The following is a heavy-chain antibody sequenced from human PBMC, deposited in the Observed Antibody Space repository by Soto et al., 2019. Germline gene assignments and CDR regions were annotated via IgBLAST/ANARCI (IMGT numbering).Heavy chain of an antibody. Sequence: SETLSLTCTVSGGSISNYYWSWIRQPPGKGLEWIGYVYYSGSTNYNPSLESRVIISVDTSKNQFSLKINSVTAADTAVYYCASRSSADFDYWGQGALVTVSS. CDR1: GGSISNYY. J-gene: IGHJ4*02. D-gene: IGHD2-2*01. CDR3: ASRSSADFDY. V-gene: IGHV4-59*01. CDR2: VYYSGST.